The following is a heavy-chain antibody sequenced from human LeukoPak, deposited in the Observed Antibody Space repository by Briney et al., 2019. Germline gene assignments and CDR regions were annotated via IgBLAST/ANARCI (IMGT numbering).Heavy chain of an antibody. J-gene: IGHJ3*02. CDR3: ARYSISLDAFDI. CDR1: GDSISSYKYY. D-gene: IGHD4-11*01. V-gene: IGHV4-39*01. Sequence: SETLSLTCNVSGDSISSYKYYWGWVRQPPGKGLEWIGNLYYSGNTYYNPSLKGRVTLSVDTSKNQFSLKLRSVTAADTAIFYCARYSISLDAFDIWGQGTMVTVSS. CDR2: LYYSGNT.